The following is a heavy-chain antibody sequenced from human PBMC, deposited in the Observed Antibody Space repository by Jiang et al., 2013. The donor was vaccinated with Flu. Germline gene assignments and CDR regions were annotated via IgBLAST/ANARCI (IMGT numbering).Heavy chain of an antibody. CDR2: VNPNSGDT. CDR1: DIPSPAT. Sequence: SVKVSARLLDIPSPATICTGCDRPLDKGLSGWGWVNPNSGDTNYSHKFQGRVTMTWDTSISTAYMELSRLRSDDTAVYYCARDQGGSTLADAFDVWGQGTMVTVSS. CDR3: ARDQGGSTLADAFDV. D-gene: IGHD2-15*01. J-gene: IGHJ3*01. V-gene: IGHV1-2*02.